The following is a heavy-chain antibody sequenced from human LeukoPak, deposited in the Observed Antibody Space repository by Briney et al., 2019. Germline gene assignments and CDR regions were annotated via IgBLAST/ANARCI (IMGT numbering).Heavy chain of an antibody. J-gene: IGHJ3*02. V-gene: IGHV3-74*01. D-gene: IGHD3-22*01. Sequence: GGSLRLSCAASGFTFSSYRMHWVRQAPGKGLVWVSRINSDGSSTSYADSVKGRFTISRDNAKNTLYLQMNSLRAEDTAVYYCAREWRGYYYDSGGYYLLDAFDIWGQGTMVIVSS. CDR2: INSDGSST. CDR3: AREWRGYYYDSGGYYLLDAFDI. CDR1: GFTFSSYR.